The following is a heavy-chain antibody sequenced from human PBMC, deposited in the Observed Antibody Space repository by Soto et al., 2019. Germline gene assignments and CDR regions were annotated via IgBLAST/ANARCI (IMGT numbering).Heavy chain of an antibody. V-gene: IGHV1-58*02. CDR2: IVVGSGNT. J-gene: IGHJ3*02. CDR3: AAVTDGDKDIDI. CDR1: GFTFTSSA. D-gene: IGHD4-17*01. Sequence: GASVKVSCKASGFTFTSSAMQWVRQARGQRLEWIGWIVVGSGNTNYAQKFQERVTITRDMSTSTAYMELSSLRSEDTAVYYCAAVTDGDKDIDIWGQGTMVTVSS.